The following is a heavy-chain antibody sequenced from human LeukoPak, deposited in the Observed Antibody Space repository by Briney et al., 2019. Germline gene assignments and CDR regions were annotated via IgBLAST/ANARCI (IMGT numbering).Heavy chain of an antibody. Sequence: SETLSLTCTVSGGSISSSTYYWGWIRQPPGKGLEGIGNNSGSTYYNPSLKSRVTISVDTSKYQFSLKLSSVTAADTAVYYCARAVGLLVRGVLNYWGQGTLVTVSS. V-gene: IGHV4-39*07. CDR3: ARAVGLLVRGVLNY. CDR2: NSGST. D-gene: IGHD3-10*01. CDR1: GGSISSSTYY. J-gene: IGHJ4*02.